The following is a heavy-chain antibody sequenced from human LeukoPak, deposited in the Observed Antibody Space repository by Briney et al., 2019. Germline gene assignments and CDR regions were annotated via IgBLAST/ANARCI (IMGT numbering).Heavy chain of an antibody. Sequence: SETLSLTCFVSGVSMQRSFWTWIRQAPARGREGIGNMGYCGKHNYSPSLKSRVTISLDTSKNQFSLRVTSVTAADRALYFCARDSSPATLPYMDAWGKGTTVTVSS. CDR2: MGYCGKH. D-gene: IGHD1-26*01. CDR1: GVSMQRSF. CDR3: ARDSSPATLPYMDA. J-gene: IGHJ6*03. V-gene: IGHV4-59*13.